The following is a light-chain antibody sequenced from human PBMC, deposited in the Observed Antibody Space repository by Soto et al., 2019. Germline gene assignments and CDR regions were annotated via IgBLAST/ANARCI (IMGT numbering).Light chain of an antibody. V-gene: IGLV2-14*01. J-gene: IGLJ1*01. Sequence: QSVLTQPASVSGSPGQSITISCTGTSSDVGGYNSVSWCQQHPGKAPKLIIYEVTNRLSGVSSRFSASKSDNTASLTISGLQAEDEADYYCTSYTPTITLRRVFGTGTKVTV. CDR3: TSYTPTITLRRV. CDR2: EVT. CDR1: SSDVGGYNS.